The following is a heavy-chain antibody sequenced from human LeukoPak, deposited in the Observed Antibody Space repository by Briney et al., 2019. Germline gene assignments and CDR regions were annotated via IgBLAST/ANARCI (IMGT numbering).Heavy chain of an antibody. CDR3: ARGDY. Sequence: ASVKVSCKASGYTFTNYDINWVRQAPGQGLEWMGYMTPSTGNTGYAQNFQGRITLSTDTSINTVYMQLSNLRSEDTAVYYCARGDYWSQGTLVTVSS. CDR1: GYTFTNYD. V-gene: IGHV1-8*01. CDR2: MTPSTGNT. J-gene: IGHJ4*02.